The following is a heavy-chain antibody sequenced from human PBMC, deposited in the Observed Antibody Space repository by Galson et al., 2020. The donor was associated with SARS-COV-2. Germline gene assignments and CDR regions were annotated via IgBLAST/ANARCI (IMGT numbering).Heavy chain of an antibody. D-gene: IGHD1-26*01. CDR2: FLYSGST. CDR1: GGSISSTSYY. V-gene: IGHV4-39*07. J-gene: IGHJ2*01. Sequence: SETLSLTCTVSGGSISSTSYYWGWIRQPPGKRLEWIGSFLYSGSTYYNPSLKSRVTISVDTSKNQFSLNLTSVTAADTAMYYCARTSPITGRIVALDPYYFDLWGRGTLVSVSS. CDR3: ARTSPITGRIVALDPYYFDL.